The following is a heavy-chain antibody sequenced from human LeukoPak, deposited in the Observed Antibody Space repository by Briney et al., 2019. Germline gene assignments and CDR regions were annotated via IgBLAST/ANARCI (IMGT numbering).Heavy chain of an antibody. CDR3: AKSVRESGLAAAGLDP. J-gene: IGHJ5*02. CDR1: GFTFSSYA. CDR2: ISGSGGST. D-gene: IGHD6-13*01. Sequence: GGSLRLSCAASGFTFSSYAMSWVRQAPGKGLEWVSAISGSGGSTYYADSVKGRFTISRDNSKNTLYLQMNSLRAEDTAVYYCAKSVRESGLAAAGLDPWGQGTLVTVSS. V-gene: IGHV3-23*01.